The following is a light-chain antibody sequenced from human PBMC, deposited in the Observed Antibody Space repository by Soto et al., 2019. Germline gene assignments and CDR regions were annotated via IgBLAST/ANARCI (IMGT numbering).Light chain of an antibody. CDR3: SSYTSSSTYV. V-gene: IGLV2-14*01. CDR2: DVS. Sequence: QSVLTQPASVSGSPGQSITISCTGTSSDVGGYNYVSWYQQHPGKAPKLIIYDVSNRPSGVSNRFSGSKSGNTASLTIFGLQAEDEADYYCSSYTSSSTYVFGTGTKVTVL. CDR1: SSDVGGYNY. J-gene: IGLJ1*01.